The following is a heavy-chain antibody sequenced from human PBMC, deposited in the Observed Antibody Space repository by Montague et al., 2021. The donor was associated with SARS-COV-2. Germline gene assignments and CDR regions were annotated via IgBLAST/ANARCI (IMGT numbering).Heavy chain of an antibody. CDR2: VIRRGKT. CDR3: AKGSHIYETRGLRTGWFDP. J-gene: IGHJ5*02. CDR1: GQCGGGYH. D-gene: IGHD7-27*01. Sequence: SETLSLTCAVDGQCGGGYHWSWMRQHPCGGLERLGDVIRRGKTSYNPSLQSRLTMSVDTYKKQFSLRLSSVTAADTAVYFCAKGSHIYETRGLRTGWFDPWGQGTLVTVSS. V-gene: IGHV4-34*01.